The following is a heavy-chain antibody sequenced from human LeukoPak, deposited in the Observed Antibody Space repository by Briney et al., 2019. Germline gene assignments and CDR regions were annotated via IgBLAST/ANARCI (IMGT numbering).Heavy chain of an antibody. V-gene: IGHV3-7*01. Sequence: PGGSLRLSCAASGFTFRNYWMTWVRHAPGKELEWVANIKQDGSGKYYVDSVRGRFTISRDNAKNSLYLQMNSLRAEDTAVYYCARDGWFGELLILSYYGMDVWGQGTTVTVSS. CDR2: IKQDGSGK. J-gene: IGHJ6*02. CDR3: ARDGWFGELLILSYYGMDV. D-gene: IGHD3-10*01. CDR1: GFTFRNYW.